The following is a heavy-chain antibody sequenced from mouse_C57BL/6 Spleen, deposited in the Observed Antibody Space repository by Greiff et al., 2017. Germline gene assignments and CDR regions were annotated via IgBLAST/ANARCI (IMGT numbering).Heavy chain of an antibody. CDR3: TEGVVNY. J-gene: IGHJ2*01. CDR1: GFTFSNYW. Sequence: EVKVEESGGGLVQPGGSMKLSCVASGFTFSNYWMNWVRQSPETGLEWVAQIRLKSDNYATHYAESVKGRFTISRDDSKSSVHLQMNNLRAEDTGIYYCTEGVVNYWGQGTTLTVSS. CDR2: IRLKSDNYAT. D-gene: IGHD1-1*01. V-gene: IGHV6-3*01.